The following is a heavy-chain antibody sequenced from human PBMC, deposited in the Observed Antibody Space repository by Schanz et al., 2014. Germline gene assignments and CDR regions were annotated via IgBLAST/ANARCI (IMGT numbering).Heavy chain of an antibody. J-gene: IGHJ4*02. CDR3: AYYDVLTGFDY. CDR1: GFTFRRYG. Sequence: EVQMLESGGGLVQPGGSLRLSCVASGFTFRRYGMSWVRQAPGKGLEWVSVIAGDGGGPNYVDSVKGRFTISRDNSKNTLYLQINNLRAEDTAVYYCAYYDVLTGFDYWGQGTQVTVSS. D-gene: IGHD3-9*01. CDR2: IAGDGGGP. V-gene: IGHV3-23*01.